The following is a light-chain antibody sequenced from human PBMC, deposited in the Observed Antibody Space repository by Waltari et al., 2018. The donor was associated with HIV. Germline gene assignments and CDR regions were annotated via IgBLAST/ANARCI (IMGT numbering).Light chain of an antibody. CDR2: TAS. CDR3: QQFNGYPLT. Sequence: DIQLTQSPSFLSVSVGDRVTITCRASQGVSRYLAWYQQKAGKAPKVLIYTASTLQNGVPSRFSGSGSGTEFTLTISSLQPEDFATYYCQQFNGYPLTFGGGTKVEIK. V-gene: IGKV1-9*01. J-gene: IGKJ4*01. CDR1: QGVSRY.